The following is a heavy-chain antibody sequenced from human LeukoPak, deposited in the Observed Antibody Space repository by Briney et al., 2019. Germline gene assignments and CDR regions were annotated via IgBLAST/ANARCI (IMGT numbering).Heavy chain of an antibody. CDR1: GLSLTTSGVG. J-gene: IGHJ3*01. Sequence: SGPTLVKPTQPLTLTCSCSGLSLTTSGVGVGWIRQPPGKALEWLTLSYWDDDVRSSPSLKNRLTITKDTSKNQVVLTMTNMDPGDTGTYYCAHRVRLEWIGADAFDFWGQGTMVTVSS. V-gene: IGHV2-5*02. CDR2: SYWDDDV. CDR3: AHRVRLEWIGADAFDF. D-gene: IGHD3-3*01.